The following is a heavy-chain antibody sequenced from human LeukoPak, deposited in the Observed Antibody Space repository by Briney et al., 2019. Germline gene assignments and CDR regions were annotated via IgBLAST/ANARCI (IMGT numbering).Heavy chain of an antibody. Sequence: GGSLRLSCVAPGFIFNKYTMSWVRQAPGKGLEWVSAISGSTSETWYTDSVRGRFTISRDNSKNTLYLQMNSLRAEDTAVYYCARGYSYGFDYWGQGTLVTVSS. CDR1: GFIFNKYT. D-gene: IGHD5-18*01. V-gene: IGHV3-23*01. CDR2: ISGSTSET. CDR3: ARGYSYGFDY. J-gene: IGHJ4*02.